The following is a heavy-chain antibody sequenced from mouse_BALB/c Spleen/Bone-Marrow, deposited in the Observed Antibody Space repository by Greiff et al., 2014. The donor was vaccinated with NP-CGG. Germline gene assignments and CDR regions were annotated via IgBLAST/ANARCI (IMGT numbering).Heavy chain of an antibody. J-gene: IGHJ4*01. D-gene: IGHD2-14*01. Sequence: EVKLVESGGGLVQPGGSLRLSCATSGFTFTDYYMSWVRQPPGKALEWLGFIRNKANGYTTEYSASVKGRFTISRDNSQSTLYLQMNTLGAEDSATYYCARDAYRYAMDYWGQGTSVTVYS. CDR3: ARDAYRYAMDY. CDR2: IRNKANGYTT. CDR1: GFTFTDYY. V-gene: IGHV7-3*02.